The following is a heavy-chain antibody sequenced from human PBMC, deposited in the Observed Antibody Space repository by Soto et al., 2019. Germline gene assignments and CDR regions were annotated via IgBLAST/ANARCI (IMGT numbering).Heavy chain of an antibody. CDR1: GLTVSSNY. D-gene: IGHD5-12*01. CDR2: IYSGGGI. V-gene: IGHV3-53*04. J-gene: IGHJ6*03. Sequence: GGSLRLSCAASGLTVSSNYMSWVRQAPRKGLEWVSVIYSGGGIYHADSVKGRFTISRHTSKNMLYLQMNFLRGEDTAVYYCARVGYSGYDQNYYYYMDVWGKGTTVTVSS. CDR3: ARVGYSGYDQNYYYYMDV.